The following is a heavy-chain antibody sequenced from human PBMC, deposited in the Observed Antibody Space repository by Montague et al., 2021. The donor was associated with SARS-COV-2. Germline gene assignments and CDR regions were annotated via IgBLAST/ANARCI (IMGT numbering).Heavy chain of an antibody. D-gene: IGHD6-13*01. V-gene: IGHV4-59*08. J-gene: IGHJ4*02. Sequence: SGSTKYNPSLQSRVTMSLDTSRNQLSLKLSSVTAADTAIYYCATQAGGLTSGSLDYWGQGT. CDR2: SGST. CDR3: ATQAGGLTSGSLDY.